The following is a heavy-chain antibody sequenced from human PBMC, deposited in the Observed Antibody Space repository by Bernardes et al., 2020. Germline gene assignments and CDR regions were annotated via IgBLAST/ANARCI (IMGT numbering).Heavy chain of an antibody. CDR3: ARDTSYYDSSGHLGEGIDY. J-gene: IGHJ4*02. Sequence: GGSLRLSCAASGFTFSSYSMNWVRKAPGKGLEWVSSISSSSSYIYYADSVKGRFTISRDNAKNSLYLQMNSLRAEDTAVYYCARDTSYYDSSGHLGEGIDYWGQGTLVTVSS. V-gene: IGHV3-21*01. D-gene: IGHD3-22*01. CDR1: GFTFSSYS. CDR2: ISSSSSYI.